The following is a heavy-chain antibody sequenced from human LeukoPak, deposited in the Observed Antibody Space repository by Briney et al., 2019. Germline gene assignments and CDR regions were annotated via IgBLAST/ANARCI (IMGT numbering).Heavy chain of an antibody. Sequence: SVKVSCKASGGTFSSYAISWVRQAPGQGLEWMGRIIPILGIANYAQKFQGRVTITADKSTSTACMELSSLRSEDTAVYYCARYLDDSSITRLRFDPWGQGTLVTVSS. CDR1: GGTFSSYA. CDR2: IIPILGIA. D-gene: IGHD6-13*01. V-gene: IGHV1-69*04. CDR3: ARYLDDSSITRLRFDP. J-gene: IGHJ5*02.